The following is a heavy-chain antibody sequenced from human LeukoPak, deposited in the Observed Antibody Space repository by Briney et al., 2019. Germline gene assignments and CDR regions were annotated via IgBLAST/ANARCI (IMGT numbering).Heavy chain of an antibody. J-gene: IGHJ6*03. V-gene: IGHV1-2*02. CDR1: GYTFTGYY. D-gene: IGHD3-22*01. CDR3: ARDARPNYYDSSGDYYYYMDV. CDR2: INPNTGGT. Sequence: ASVKVSCKASGYTFTGYYMHWVRQAPGQGLEWMGWINPNTGGTDYVQKFQGRVTMTRDTSISTAYMELSRLRSDDTAVYYCARDARPNYYDSSGDYYYYMDVWGKGTMVTVSS.